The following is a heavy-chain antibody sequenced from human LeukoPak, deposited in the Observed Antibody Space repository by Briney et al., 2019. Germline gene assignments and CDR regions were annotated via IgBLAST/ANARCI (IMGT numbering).Heavy chain of an antibody. CDR3: ASMGYYDSIVYPYYFDY. CDR1: GFTVSSNY. D-gene: IGHD3-22*01. Sequence: GGSLRLSCAASGFTVSSNYMSWVRQAPGKGLEWVSVIYSGGSTYYADSVKGRFTISRDNSKNTLYLQMNSLRAEDTAVYYCASMGYYDSIVYPYYFDYWGQGTLVTVSS. J-gene: IGHJ4*02. CDR2: IYSGGST. V-gene: IGHV3-53*01.